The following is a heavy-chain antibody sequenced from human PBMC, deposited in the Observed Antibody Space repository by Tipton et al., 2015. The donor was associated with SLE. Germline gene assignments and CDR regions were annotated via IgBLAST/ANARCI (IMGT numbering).Heavy chain of an antibody. CDR1: GGSISSSSYY. D-gene: IGHD2-8*02. CDR3: ARLLVVYAFDI. V-gene: IGHV4-39*07. Sequence: TLSLTCTVSGGSISSSSYYWGWIRQPPGKGLEWIGSIYYSGSTYYNPSLKSRVTISVDTSKNQFSLKLSSVTAADTAVYYCARLLVVYAFDIWGQGTMVTVSS. CDR2: IYYSGST. J-gene: IGHJ3*02.